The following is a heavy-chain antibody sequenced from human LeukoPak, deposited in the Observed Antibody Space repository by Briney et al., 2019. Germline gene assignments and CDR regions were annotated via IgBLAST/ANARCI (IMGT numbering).Heavy chain of an antibody. CDR2: IWSDGNNK. CDR3: ARAVATFDY. D-gene: IGHD6-19*01. CDR1: GFTFSNYD. Sequence: GGSLRLSCAASGFTFSNYDMHWARQAPGKGLEWVAVIWSDGNNKYYADSVKGRFTISRDNSKNTLYLQMSSLRAEDTAVYYCARAVATFDYWGQGTLVTVSS. V-gene: IGHV3-33*01. J-gene: IGHJ4*02.